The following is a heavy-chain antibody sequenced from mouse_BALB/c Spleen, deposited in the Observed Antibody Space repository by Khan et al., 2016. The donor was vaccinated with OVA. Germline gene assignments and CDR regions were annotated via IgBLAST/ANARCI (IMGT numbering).Heavy chain of an antibody. D-gene: IGHD3-1*01. Sequence: VQLQESGAELMKPGASVKISCKASGYTFSTYWLEWVKQRPGHGLEWIGEILPRSGSTNYNEKFKGKATFTAATSSNTAYMQLSSLTSEDSAVYYCASTARAYYYAMDYWGQGTSVTVSS. CDR3: ASTARAYYYAMDY. CDR1: GYTFSTYW. V-gene: IGHV1-9*01. J-gene: IGHJ4*01. CDR2: ILPRSGST.